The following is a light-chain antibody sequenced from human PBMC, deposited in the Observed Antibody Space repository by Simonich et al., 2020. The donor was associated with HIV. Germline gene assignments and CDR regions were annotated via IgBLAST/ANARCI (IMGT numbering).Light chain of an antibody. J-gene: IGKJ3*01. CDR3: QQSYSTPT. V-gene: IGKV1-13*02. CDR2: DAS. Sequence: AIQLTQSPSSLSASVGDRVTITCRASQGIKNALIWYQQKPGKAPKVLIFDASSLESGVPSRFSGSGSGTDFTLTISSLQPEDFATYYCQQSYSTPTFGPGTKVDIK. CDR1: QGIKNA.